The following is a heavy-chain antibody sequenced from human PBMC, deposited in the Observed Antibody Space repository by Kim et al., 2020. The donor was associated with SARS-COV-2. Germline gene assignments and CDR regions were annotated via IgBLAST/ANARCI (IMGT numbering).Heavy chain of an antibody. CDR1: GFTFSSYW. V-gene: IGHV3-7*01. Sequence: GGSLRLSCAASGFTFSSYWMSWVRQAPGKGLEWVANIKQDGSEKYYVDSVKGRFTISRDNAKNSLYLQMNSLRAEDTAVYYCAKCIAAAGPRAYGMDVWGQGTTVTVSS. CDR2: IKQDGSEK. D-gene: IGHD6-13*01. CDR3: AKCIAAAGPRAYGMDV. J-gene: IGHJ6*02.